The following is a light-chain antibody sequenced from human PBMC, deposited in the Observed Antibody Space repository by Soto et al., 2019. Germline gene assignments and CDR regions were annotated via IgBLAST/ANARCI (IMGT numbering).Light chain of an antibody. J-gene: IGKJ1*01. Sequence: EIVMTQSPTNLSVSPGERVTLSCRASQSVSSRVAWYQQKPGQAPRLLISGASTRATGTPARFIGSGSGTDFALTISRLEPEDFAVYYCQQYGSSPRTFGQGTKVDIK. V-gene: IGKV3-20*01. CDR2: GAS. CDR1: QSVSSR. CDR3: QQYGSSPRT.